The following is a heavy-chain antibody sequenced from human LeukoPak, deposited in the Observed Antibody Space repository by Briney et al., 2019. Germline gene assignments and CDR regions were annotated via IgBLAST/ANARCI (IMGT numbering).Heavy chain of an antibody. CDR1: GYTFTSYD. Sequence: ASVTVSCKASGYTFTSYDINWVRQATGQGLEWMGWMNPNSGNTGYAQKFRGRVTMTRNTSISTAYMELSSLRSEDTAVHYCARGGYYGSGSSSWGMDVWGQGTTVTVSS. D-gene: IGHD3-10*01. CDR2: MNPNSGNT. J-gene: IGHJ6*02. V-gene: IGHV1-8*01. CDR3: ARGGYYGSGSSSWGMDV.